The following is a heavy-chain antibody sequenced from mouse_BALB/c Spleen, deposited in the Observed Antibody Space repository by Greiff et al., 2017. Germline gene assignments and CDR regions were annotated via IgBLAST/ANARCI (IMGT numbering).Heavy chain of an antibody. Sequence: EVQLQQSGPELVKPGASVKISCTTSGYTFTEYTMHWVEQSPGKSLEWIGGINPNSGGTSYNQKFTGKATLTVDKSSSTAYMDLLSLTSEDSAVYYCARFVWSDYAMDYWGQGTSVTVSA. J-gene: IGHJ4*01. D-gene: IGHD2-10*02. CDR3: ARFVWSDYAMDY. CDR2: INPNSGGT. V-gene: IGHV1-18*01. CDR1: GYTFTEYT.